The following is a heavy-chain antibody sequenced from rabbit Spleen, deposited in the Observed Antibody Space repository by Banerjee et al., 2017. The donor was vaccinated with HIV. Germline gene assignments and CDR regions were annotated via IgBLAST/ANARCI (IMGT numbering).Heavy chain of an antibody. D-gene: IGHD4-2*01. CDR1: GFSFSNKDV. V-gene: IGHV1S45*01. CDR3: ALYLDGAVSWYFSW. Sequence: QERLEESGGGLVKPEGTLKLTCKASGFSFSNKDVMCWVRQAPGKGLEWIACINAVTGNAVYASCARCRFALFKTSTTTLTLLMPSMTTAAAATSFSALYLDGAVSWYFSWWGPGTLVTVS. J-gene: IGHJ4*01. CDR2: INAVTGNA.